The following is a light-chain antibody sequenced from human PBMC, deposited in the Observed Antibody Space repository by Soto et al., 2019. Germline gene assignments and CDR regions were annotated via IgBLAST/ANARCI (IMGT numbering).Light chain of an antibody. V-gene: IGKV3-15*01. CDR3: QQYNLWPWT. Sequence: DIVMTQSPATLSVSPGERATLSCRASQSVSTNLAWYQRKPGQAPRLLIHGASTRATGVPARFSGTGSGTEFAPTISSLQSEDLEVYYCQQYNLWPWTFGEGTKVEIK. CDR2: GAS. CDR1: QSVSTN. J-gene: IGKJ1*01.